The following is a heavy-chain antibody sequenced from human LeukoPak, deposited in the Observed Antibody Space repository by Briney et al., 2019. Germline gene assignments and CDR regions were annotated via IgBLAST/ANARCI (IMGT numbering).Heavy chain of an antibody. V-gene: IGHV3-23*01. Sequence: GGSLRLYCAASGFTFSDYAMSWVRQAPGKGLEWVSTVSGSGGNTYYADSVKGRFTLSRDNSKNTLYLQMNSLRAEDTAVYYCAPRKEYYDILTGYYNRGGFDYWGQGTLVTVSS. CDR1: GFTFSDYA. CDR3: APRKEYYDILTGYYNRGGFDY. D-gene: IGHD3-9*01. J-gene: IGHJ4*02. CDR2: VSGSGGNT.